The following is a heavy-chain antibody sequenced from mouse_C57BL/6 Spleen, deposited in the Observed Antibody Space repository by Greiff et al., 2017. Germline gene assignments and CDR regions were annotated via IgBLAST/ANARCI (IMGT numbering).Heavy chain of an antibody. V-gene: IGHV1-53*01. D-gene: IGHD1-1*01. CDR2: INPSNGGT. CDR1: GYTFTSYW. Sequence: QVQLQQPGTELVKPGASVKLSCKASGYTFTSYWMHWVKQRPGQGLEWIGNINPSNGGTNYNEKFKSKATLTVDKSSSTAYMQLSSLATEDPAVYYCASAAITTVIAGDWYFDVWGKGTTVTVSS. CDR3: ASAAITTVIAGDWYFDV. J-gene: IGHJ1*03.